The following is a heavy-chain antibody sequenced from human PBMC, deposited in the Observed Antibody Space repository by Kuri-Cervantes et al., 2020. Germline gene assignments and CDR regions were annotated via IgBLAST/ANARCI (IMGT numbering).Heavy chain of an antibody. CDR1: GGSISSYY. V-gene: IGHV4-59*01. J-gene: IGHJ3*02. D-gene: IGHD2-2*01. Sequence: GSLRLSCTVSGGSISSYYWSWIRQPPGKGLEWIGYIYYSGSTNYNPSLKSRVTISVDTSKNQFSLKLSSVTAADTAVYYCARDKVVGVVVPAAPGAFDIWGQGTMVTVSS. CDR3: ARDKVVGVVVPAAPGAFDI. CDR2: IYYSGST.